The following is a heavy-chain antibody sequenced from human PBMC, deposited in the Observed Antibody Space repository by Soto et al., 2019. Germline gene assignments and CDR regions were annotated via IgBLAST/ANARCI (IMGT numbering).Heavy chain of an antibody. CDR2: IIPIFGTA. J-gene: IGHJ4*02. D-gene: IGHD1-26*01. V-gene: IGHV1-69*01. CDR3: ARDGGRHSGGIDY. Sequence: QVQLVQSGAEVKKPGSSVKVSCKASGGTFSSYSINWVRQAPGQGLEWMGEIIPIFGTANYAQKFQGSVTITADESTSTAYMALSSLRSEDTAVYSCARDGGRHSGGIDYWGQGTLVTVSS. CDR1: GGTFSSYS.